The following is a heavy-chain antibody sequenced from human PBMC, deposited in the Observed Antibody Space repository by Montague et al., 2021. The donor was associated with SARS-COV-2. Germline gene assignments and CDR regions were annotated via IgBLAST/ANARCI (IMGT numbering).Heavy chain of an antibody. Sequence: SETLSLTCTVSSGSVYGHYLAWIRQPPGKGLERIAYIFYNEATYFNPSLESRVSISVDTSKNQVALKVKSVTAADSAFYYCATLEARAGDSFDFWGPGTFVIVSS. V-gene: IGHV4-59*02. CDR1: SGSVYGHY. D-gene: IGHD1-1*01. CDR3: ATLEARAGDSFDF. CDR2: IFYNEAT. J-gene: IGHJ3*01.